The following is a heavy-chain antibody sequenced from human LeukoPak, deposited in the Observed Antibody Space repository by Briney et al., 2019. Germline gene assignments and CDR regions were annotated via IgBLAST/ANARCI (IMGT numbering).Heavy chain of an antibody. CDR3: ARDYGDYFSRFDY. D-gene: IGHD4-17*01. CDR1: GYTFTGYY. J-gene: IGHJ4*02. Sequence: GASVKVSCKASGYTFTGYYMHWVRQATGQGLEWMGWMNPNSGNTGYAQKFQGRVTMTRNTSISTAYMELSSLRSEDTAVYYCARDYGDYFSRFDYWGQGTLVTVSS. CDR2: MNPNSGNT. V-gene: IGHV1-8*02.